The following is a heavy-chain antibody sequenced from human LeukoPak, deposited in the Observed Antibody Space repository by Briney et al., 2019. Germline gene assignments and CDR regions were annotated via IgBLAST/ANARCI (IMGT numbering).Heavy chain of an antibody. CDR2: INPDFGVT. V-gene: IGHV1-2*02. D-gene: IGHD3-16*02. J-gene: IGHJ5*01. Sequence: GASVTVSCTASGYTFTGYHVYWVRQAPGQGLEWMGWINPDFGVTNYAQNFQGRVTLTRDTSIKTAYMELNNLSFDDKAVYYCARDIWSVYVWATYRVNWFGPWGQGTLITVSS. CDR1: GYTFTGYH. CDR3: ARDIWSVYVWATYRVNWFGP.